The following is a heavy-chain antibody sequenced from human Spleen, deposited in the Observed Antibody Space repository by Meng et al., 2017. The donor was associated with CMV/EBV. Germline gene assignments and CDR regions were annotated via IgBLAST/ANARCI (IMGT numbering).Heavy chain of an antibody. CDR3: ARLGISSHWYRGYFFDY. J-gene: IGHJ4*02. CDR1: FSFRSYW. Sequence: FSFRSYWMTWVSQAPGKGLEWVANIKQDGSEKTYVDSVKGRFTISRDNAKSSLYLQMKSLRAEDMAVYYCARLGISSHWYRGYFFDYWGQGSLVTVSS. D-gene: IGHD3-9*01. V-gene: IGHV3-7*01. CDR2: IKQDGSEK.